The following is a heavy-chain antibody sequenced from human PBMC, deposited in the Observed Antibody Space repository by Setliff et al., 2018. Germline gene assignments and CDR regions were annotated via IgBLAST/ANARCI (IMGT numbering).Heavy chain of an antibody. CDR1: GDTFSSYA. D-gene: IGHD4-4*01. CDR3: ARADYIRYFYTDA. J-gene: IGHJ6*03. Sequence: SVKVSCKASGDTFSSYAINWVRQAPGQGLEWMGGIIPIFGTANYAQKFQGRLTITTVGSTSTAYMELSSLRSEDTAVYYCARADYIRYFYTDAWGKGTTVTVSS. CDR2: IIPIFGTA. V-gene: IGHV1-69*05.